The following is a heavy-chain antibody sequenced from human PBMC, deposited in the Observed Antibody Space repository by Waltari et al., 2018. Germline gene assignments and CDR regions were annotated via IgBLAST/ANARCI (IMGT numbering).Heavy chain of an antibody. D-gene: IGHD1-20*01. CDR1: GYSISSGYY. Sequence: QVQLQESGPGLVKPSETLSLTCTVSGYSISSGYYWGWIRQPPGKGLEWIGSIYHSGSTYYNPSLKSRVTISVDTSKNQFSLKLSSVTAADTAVYYCARPLTGSDAFDIWGQGTMVTVSS. V-gene: IGHV4-38-2*02. J-gene: IGHJ3*02. CDR3: ARPLTGSDAFDI. CDR2: IYHSGST.